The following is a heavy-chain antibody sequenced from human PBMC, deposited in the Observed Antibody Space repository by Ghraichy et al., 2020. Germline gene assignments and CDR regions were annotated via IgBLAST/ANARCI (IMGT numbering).Heavy chain of an antibody. Sequence: ASVKVSCKASGYTFTSYGISWVRQAPGQGLEWMGWISAYNGNTNYAQKLQGRVTMTTDTSTSTAYMELRSLRSDDTAVYYCARDRSMWWGLMGGGGMDVWGQGTTVTVSS. CDR2: ISAYNGNT. CDR1: GYTFTSYG. J-gene: IGHJ6*02. CDR3: ARDRSMWWGLMGGGGMDV. D-gene: IGHD2-21*01. V-gene: IGHV1-18*01.